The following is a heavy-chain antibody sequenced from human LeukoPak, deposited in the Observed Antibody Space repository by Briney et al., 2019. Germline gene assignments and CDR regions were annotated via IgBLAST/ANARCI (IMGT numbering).Heavy chain of an antibody. Sequence: GGSLRLSCAASGFTFRGYAMHWVRQAPGKGLEWLTVLSTDGNDKHYADSVKGRFTVSRDNSKNTLFLQMNNLRTEDTAVYYCAKDTSVSADYYFDYWGQGTLVTVSS. CDR1: GFTFRGYA. V-gene: IGHV3-30*04. D-gene: IGHD3-16*01. J-gene: IGHJ4*02. CDR3: AKDTSVSADYYFDY. CDR2: LSTDGNDK.